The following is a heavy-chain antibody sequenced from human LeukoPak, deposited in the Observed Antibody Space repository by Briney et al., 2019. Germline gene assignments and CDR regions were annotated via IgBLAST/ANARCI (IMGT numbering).Heavy chain of an antibody. V-gene: IGHV4-59*01. CDR1: GGSLSSYY. J-gene: IGHJ5*02. CDR3: ARAAYSSGWTQGDWYDP. CDR2: LYYSGST. Sequence: PSETLSLTCTVSGGSLSSYYWSWIRQPPGKGLEWIGYLYYSGSTNYNPSLKSRVTISIDTSKNQFSLKLSSVTAADTAVYYCARAAYSSGWTQGDWYDPWGQGTLVTVSS. D-gene: IGHD6-19*01.